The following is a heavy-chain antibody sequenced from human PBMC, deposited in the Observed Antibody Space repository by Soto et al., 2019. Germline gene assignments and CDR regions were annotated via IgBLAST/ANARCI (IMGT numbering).Heavy chain of an antibody. CDR3: ASHYDMWSGYLSPVDY. V-gene: IGHV3-11*01. CDR2: IDTSGTKI. J-gene: IGHJ4*02. CDR1: GYTFSEYY. Sequence: GGSLRLSCAASGYTFSEYYMSWIRQAPGKGLEWISYIDTSGTKIYYADSVKGRFTITRDNAKNSLYLEMNSLRDEDTAVYYCASHYDMWSGYLSPVDYWGQGTLVTVSS. D-gene: IGHD3-3*01.